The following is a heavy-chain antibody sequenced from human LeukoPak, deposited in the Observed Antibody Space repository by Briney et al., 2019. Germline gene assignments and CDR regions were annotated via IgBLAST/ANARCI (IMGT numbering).Heavy chain of an antibody. CDR3: TTGIRGD. D-gene: IGHD3-10*01. V-gene: IGHV3-15*07. Sequence: GGSLRLSCSASGLTVTNAWMNWVRRAPGEGLDWVGRIASKTDGGATDHAAPVKGRFIISRDDSKNTLNLQMNSLKTEDTAVYYCTTGIRGDWGQGTLVTVSS. J-gene: IGHJ4*02. CDR1: GLTVTNAW. CDR2: IASKTDGGAT.